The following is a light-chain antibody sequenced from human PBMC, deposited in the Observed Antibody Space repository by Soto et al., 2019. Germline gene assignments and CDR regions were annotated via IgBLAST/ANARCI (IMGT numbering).Light chain of an antibody. CDR1: SGSIASKF. CDR2: EDD. CDR3: QSYDTRTVI. J-gene: IGLJ2*01. Sequence: NFMLTQPHSVSESPGKTVTISCTRSSGSIASKFVQWYQQRPGSAPTTVIFEDDQRPSGVPDRFSGSIDSSSNSASLSISGLKTEDEADYYCQSYDTRTVIFGGGTQLTVL. V-gene: IGLV6-57*03.